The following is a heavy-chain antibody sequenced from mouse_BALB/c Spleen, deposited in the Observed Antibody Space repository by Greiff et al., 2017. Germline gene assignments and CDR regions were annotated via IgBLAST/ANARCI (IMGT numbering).Heavy chain of an antibody. CDR2: IWSGGST. V-gene: IGHV2-2*02. J-gene: IGHJ3*01. CDR3: ARNPYGNYPWFAY. CDR1: GFSLTSYG. Sequence: VQLQQSGPGLVQPSQSLSITCTASGFSLTSYGVHWVRQSPGKGLEWLGVIWSGGSTDYNAAFISRLSISKDNSKSQVFFKMNSLQANDTAIYCCARNPYGNYPWFAYWGQGTLVTVSA. D-gene: IGHD2-1*01.